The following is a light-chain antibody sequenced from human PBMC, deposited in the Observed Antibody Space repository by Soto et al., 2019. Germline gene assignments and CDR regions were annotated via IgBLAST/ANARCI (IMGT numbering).Light chain of an antibody. J-gene: IGLJ3*02. V-gene: IGLV2-14*01. CDR2: DVT. Sequence: QSVLTQPASVSGSPGQSITISCTGTSSDVGAYDFVSWYQQYPGKAPKNIIYDVTTRPSGVSTRFSGSKSVNTASLTISGLQAEDDADYYCASYTRISTVVFGGGTKLTVL. CDR1: SSDVGAYDF. CDR3: ASYTRISTVV.